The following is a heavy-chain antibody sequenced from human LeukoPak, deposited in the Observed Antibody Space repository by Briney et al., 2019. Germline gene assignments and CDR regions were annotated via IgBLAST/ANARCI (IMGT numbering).Heavy chain of an antibody. CDR3: ARDRSHITGTTRYYYGMDV. CDR2: IWYDGSNK. J-gene: IGHJ6*02. V-gene: IGHV3-33*01. D-gene: IGHD1-7*01. CDR1: GFTFTNYG. Sequence: GRSLRLSCAASGFTFTNYGMHWVRQAPGKGLEWVAVIWYDGSNKYYTGSVKGRFTISRDNSKNTLFLQMNSLRAEDTAVYYCARDRSHITGTTRYYYGMDVWGQGTLVIVSS.